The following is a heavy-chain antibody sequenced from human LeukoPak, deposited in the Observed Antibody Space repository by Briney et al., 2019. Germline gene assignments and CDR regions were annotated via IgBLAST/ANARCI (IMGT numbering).Heavy chain of an antibody. J-gene: IGHJ4*02. D-gene: IGHD1-1*01. Sequence: SETLSLTCTVSGGSISNYYWSWIRQPPGKGLEWIGYIYYSGSTNYNPSLKSRVTISVDTSKNQFSLKLRSVTAADTAVYYCARDRGTWNDDGFDYWGQGTLVTVSS. CDR3: ARDRGTWNDDGFDY. V-gene: IGHV4-59*01. CDR1: GGSISNYY. CDR2: IYYSGST.